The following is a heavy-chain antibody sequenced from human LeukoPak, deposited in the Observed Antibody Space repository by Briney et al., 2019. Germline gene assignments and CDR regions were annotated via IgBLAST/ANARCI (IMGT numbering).Heavy chain of an antibody. D-gene: IGHD3-22*01. Sequence: ASVNVSCKPSVYTFSDYYMHWVRQVPGQGLEWMGWINPDTGGTHYAQKFQGTVTMTRDTSSSTAYMELRRLKSNDTAVFYCARVRGFSGYAGFDYWGQGTLVTVSS. CDR1: VYTFSDYY. J-gene: IGHJ4*02. CDR3: ARVRGFSGYAGFDY. V-gene: IGHV1-2*02. CDR2: INPDTGGT.